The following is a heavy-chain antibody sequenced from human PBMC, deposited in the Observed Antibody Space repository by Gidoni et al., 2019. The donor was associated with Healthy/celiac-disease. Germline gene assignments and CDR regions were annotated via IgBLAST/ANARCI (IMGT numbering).Heavy chain of an antibody. Sequence: EVQLVESGGGLVQPGRSLRLSCAASGFTFDDYAMHWVRQAPGKGLEWVSGISWNSGSIGYADSVKGRFTISSDNAKNSLYLQMNSLRAEDTALYYCAKDNSGFDPWGQGTLVTVSS. J-gene: IGHJ5*02. CDR3: AKDNSGFDP. CDR2: ISWNSGSI. V-gene: IGHV3-9*01. D-gene: IGHD6-13*01. CDR1: GFTFDDYA.